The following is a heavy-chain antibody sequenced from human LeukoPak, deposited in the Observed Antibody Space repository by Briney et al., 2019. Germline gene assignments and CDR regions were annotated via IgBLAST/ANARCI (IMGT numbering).Heavy chain of an antibody. CDR1: GFTFSSYG. CDR3: AELGITMIGGV. V-gene: IGHV3-23*01. J-gene: IGHJ6*04. CDR2: ISGSGGST. D-gene: IGHD3-10*02. Sequence: TGGSLRLSCAASGFTFSSYGMSWVRQAPGKGLEWVSAISGSGGSTYYAASVKGRFTISRDNAKNSLYLQMNSLRAEDTAVYYCAELGITMIGGVWGKGTTVTISS.